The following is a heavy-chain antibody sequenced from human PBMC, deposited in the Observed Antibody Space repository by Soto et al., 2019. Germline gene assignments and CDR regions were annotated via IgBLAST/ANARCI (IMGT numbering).Heavy chain of an antibody. CDR3: ARHYGSGSFDY. CDR1: GFNFNTHG. D-gene: IGHD3-10*01. V-gene: IGHV3-33*01. CDR2: LWYDGSHE. J-gene: IGHJ4*02. Sequence: QVQLVQSGGGVVQPGRSLRLSCTASGFNFNTHGMHWVRQAPGQGLEWVAILWYDGSHEYYADSVKGRFTISRDNSKNTLYLQMNSLRVDDTAVYYCARHYGSGSFDYWGQGARVTVSS.